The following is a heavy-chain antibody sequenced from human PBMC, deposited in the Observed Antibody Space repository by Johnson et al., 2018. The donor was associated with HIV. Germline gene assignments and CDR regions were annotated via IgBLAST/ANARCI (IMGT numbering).Heavy chain of an antibody. J-gene: IGHJ3*02. CDR3: AKEGITMEVDI. CDR2: IWFDGSNK. D-gene: IGHD3-10*01. CDR1: GFSFSSYG. Sequence: QVQLVESGGRVVQPGGSLRLSCAASGFSFSSYGMHWVRQAPGKGLEWVAVIWFDGSNKYYADSVKGRFTISRDNSKNTLYLQMNSLRAEDTAVYYCAKEGITMEVDIWGQGTMVTVSS. V-gene: IGHV3-33*06.